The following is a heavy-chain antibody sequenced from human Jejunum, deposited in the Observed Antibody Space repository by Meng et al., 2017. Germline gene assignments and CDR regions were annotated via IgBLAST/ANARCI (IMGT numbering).Heavy chain of an antibody. CDR3: TRTGSYRYDF. J-gene: IGHJ4*02. D-gene: IGHD1-26*01. CDR2: INIDGSST. V-gene: IGHV3-74*02. Sequence: EVQLVESGGGLVQTGGSLRLSCRASGFTFRNFWMQWVRQAPGKGLVWVSRINIDGSSTDYADSVKGRFTISRDDAKNTLYLQMNSLRVEDTAVYYCTRTGSYRYDFWGQGTLVTVSS. CDR1: GFTFRNFW.